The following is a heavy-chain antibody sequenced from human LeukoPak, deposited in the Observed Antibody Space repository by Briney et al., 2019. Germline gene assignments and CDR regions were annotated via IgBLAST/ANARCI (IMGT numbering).Heavy chain of an antibody. CDR2: IRYDGSNK. Sequence: GGSLRLSCAASGFTFSSYGMHWVRQAPGKGLEWVAFIRYDGSNKYYADSVKGRFTISRDNSKNTLYLQMNSLRAEDTAVYYCANLYEAGYDSSGYYSPSFDYWGQGTLVTVSS. CDR1: GFTFSSYG. CDR3: ANLYEAGYDSSGYYSPSFDY. V-gene: IGHV3-30*02. J-gene: IGHJ4*02. D-gene: IGHD3-22*01.